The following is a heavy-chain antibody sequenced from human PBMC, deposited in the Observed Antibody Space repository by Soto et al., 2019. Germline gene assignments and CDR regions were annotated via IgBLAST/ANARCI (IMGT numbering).Heavy chain of an antibody. Sequence: GGSLRHSCAASRFTFSSYGMHWVRQAPGKGLEWVAMISSDGRNKYYVDSVKGRFTISRDKSKNTLYLQMNSLRVEDTAVYFCASDYFDSGGYYVRDYWGQGTLVTVSS. CDR1: RFTFSSYG. D-gene: IGHD3-22*01. CDR2: ISSDGRNK. V-gene: IGHV3-30*03. J-gene: IGHJ4*02. CDR3: ASDYFDSGGYYVRDY.